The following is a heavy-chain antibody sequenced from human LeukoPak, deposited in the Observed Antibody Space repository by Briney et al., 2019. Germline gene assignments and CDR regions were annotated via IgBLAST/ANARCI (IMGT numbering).Heavy chain of an antibody. CDR1: GGSISSSSYY. Sequence: SGTLSLTCTVSGGSISSSSYYWGWIRQPPGKGLEWIGSIYYSGSTYYNPSLKSRVTISVDTSKNQFSLKLSSVTAADTAVYYCARQVAAVGYYFDYWGQGTLVTVSS. J-gene: IGHJ4*02. V-gene: IGHV4-39*01. D-gene: IGHD6-13*01. CDR3: ARQVAAVGYYFDY. CDR2: IYYSGST.